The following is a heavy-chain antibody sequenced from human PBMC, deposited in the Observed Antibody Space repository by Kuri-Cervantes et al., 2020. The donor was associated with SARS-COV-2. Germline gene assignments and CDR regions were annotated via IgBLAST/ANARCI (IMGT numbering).Heavy chain of an antibody. J-gene: IGHJ4*02. Sequence: SCTVSGGSISSGDYYWSWIRQPPGKSLEWIGYIYYSGSTYYNPSLKSRVTISVDTSKNQFSLKLSSVTAADTAVYYCARALFSSSYYFDYWGQGTLVTVSS. CDR2: IYYSGST. CDR1: GGSISSGDYY. CDR3: ARALFSSSYYFDY. V-gene: IGHV4-30-4*08. D-gene: IGHD6-6*01.